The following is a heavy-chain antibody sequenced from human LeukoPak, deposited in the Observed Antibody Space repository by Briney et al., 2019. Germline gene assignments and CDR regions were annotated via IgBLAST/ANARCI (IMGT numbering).Heavy chain of an antibody. V-gene: IGHV1-18*01. Sequence: ASVKVSCKASGYTFTSYGISWVRQAPGQGLEWMGWISAYNGNTNYAQKLQGRVTMTTDTSTSKGYMELRSLGSDDTAVYYCARVKGGDYRIYYYYYYYMDVWGKGTTVTVSS. CDR2: ISAYNGNT. D-gene: IGHD4-17*01. J-gene: IGHJ6*03. CDR3: ARVKGGDYRIYYYYYYYMDV. CDR1: GYTFTSYG.